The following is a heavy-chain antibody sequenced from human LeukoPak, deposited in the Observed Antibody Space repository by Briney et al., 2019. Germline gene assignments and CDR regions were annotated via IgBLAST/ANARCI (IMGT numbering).Heavy chain of an antibody. CDR3: TSKIYNQPNY. CDR2: LYAGGSI. J-gene: IGHJ1*01. D-gene: IGHD1-14*01. CDR1: VISNS. Sequence: GGSLRLSCAASVISNSMSWVRQAPGKGLEWFSILYAGGSIYYADSVRGRFIISRDNSKNTVYLQMNSLRVEDTGVYYCTSKIYNQPNYWGQGTPVTVSS. V-gene: IGHV3-66*01.